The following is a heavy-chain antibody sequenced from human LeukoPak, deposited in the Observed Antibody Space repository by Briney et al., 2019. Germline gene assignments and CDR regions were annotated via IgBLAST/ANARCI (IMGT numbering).Heavy chain of an antibody. D-gene: IGHD2-15*01. CDR1: GFTFSSYS. V-gene: IGHV3-21*01. J-gene: IGHJ4*02. CDR2: ISSSSSYI. Sequence: GGSLRLSCAASGFTFSSYSMNWVRQAPGKGLEWVSSISSSSSYIYYADSVKGRFTISRDNAKNSLYLQMNSLRAEDTAVYYCAREIDLPLEAGYCSGGSCYSDYWGQGTLVTVSS. CDR3: AREIDLPLEAGYCSGGSCYSDY.